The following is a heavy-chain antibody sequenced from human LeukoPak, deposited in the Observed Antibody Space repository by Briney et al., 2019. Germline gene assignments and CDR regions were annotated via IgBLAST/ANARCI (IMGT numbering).Heavy chain of an antibody. Sequence: ASVKVSCKASGYTFTSYGISWVRQAPGQGLEWTGWISAFNGYTNYAQKLQGRLTMTMDTSTSTAYMELRSLRSDDTAVYYCARDRGLLSAYDDGDFDYWGQGTLVTVSS. D-gene: IGHD2-15*01. CDR2: ISAFNGYT. CDR3: ARDRGLLSAYDDGDFDY. CDR1: GYTFTSYG. J-gene: IGHJ4*02. V-gene: IGHV1-18*01.